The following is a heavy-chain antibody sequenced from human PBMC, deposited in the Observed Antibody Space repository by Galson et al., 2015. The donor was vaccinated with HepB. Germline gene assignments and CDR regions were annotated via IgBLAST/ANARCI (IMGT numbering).Heavy chain of an antibody. CDR3: TRDGRSGDAFDI. CDR2: IIPIFGTT. D-gene: IGHD1-14*01. Sequence: SVKVSCKASGGTFSSYSISWVRQAPGQGLEWMGVIIPIFGTTKYAQNFQGRVTITADESTSTSYLELSSLRSDDTAVYYCTRDGRSGDAFDIWGQGTIVTVSS. J-gene: IGHJ3*02. CDR1: GGTFSSYS. V-gene: IGHV1-69*13.